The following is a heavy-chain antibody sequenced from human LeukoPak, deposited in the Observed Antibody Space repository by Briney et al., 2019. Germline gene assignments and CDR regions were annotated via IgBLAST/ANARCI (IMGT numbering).Heavy chain of an antibody. Sequence: SQTLSLTCTVSGGSISTTGYYWSWIRQPAGKGLEWIGRIFSSGTTSYNPSLKSRVTISIDTSKNQFSLNLSSVTAADTAVYYCATVPYCSGGSCYAYFDYWGLGNQVTVSS. J-gene: IGHJ4*02. CDR2: IFSSGTT. D-gene: IGHD2-15*01. CDR1: GGSISTTGYY. CDR3: ATVPYCSGGSCYAYFDY. V-gene: IGHV4-61*02.